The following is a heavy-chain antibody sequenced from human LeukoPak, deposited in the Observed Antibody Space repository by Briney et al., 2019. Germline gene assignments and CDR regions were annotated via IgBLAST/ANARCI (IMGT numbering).Heavy chain of an antibody. CDR2: IYHSGST. CDR1: GYSISSGYY. V-gene: IGHV4-38-2*02. D-gene: IGHD6-6*01. Sequence: SETLSLTCTVSGYSISSGYYWGWIRQPPGKGLEWIGSIYHSGSTYYNPSLKSRVTISVDTSKNQFSLKLSSVTAADTAVYYCARVGGSSSYEVRINWFDPWGQGTLVTVSS. CDR3: ARVGGSSSYEVRINWFDP. J-gene: IGHJ5*02.